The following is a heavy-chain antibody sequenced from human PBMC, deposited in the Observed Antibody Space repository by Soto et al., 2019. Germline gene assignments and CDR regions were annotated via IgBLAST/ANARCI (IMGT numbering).Heavy chain of an antibody. CDR3: AREMGIAAANPFDY. V-gene: IGHV1-69*08. CDR1: GGTFSSYT. J-gene: IGHJ4*02. D-gene: IGHD6-13*01. Sequence: QVQLVQSGAEVKKPGSSVKVSCKASGGTFSSYTISWVRQAPGQGLEWMGRIIPILGIANYAQKFQGRVTITADKSTSTAYMERSSLRSEDTAVYYCAREMGIAAANPFDYWGQGTLVTVSS. CDR2: IIPILGIA.